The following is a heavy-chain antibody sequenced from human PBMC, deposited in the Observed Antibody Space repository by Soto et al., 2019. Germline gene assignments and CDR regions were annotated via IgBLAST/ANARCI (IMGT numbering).Heavy chain of an antibody. J-gene: IGHJ4*02. V-gene: IGHV4-39*01. CDR2: IYYSGST. CDR1: GGSISSSSYY. CDR3: AGTYYDFWSGYSFNDY. Sequence: NPSETLSLTCTVSGGSISSSSYYWGWIRQPPGKGLEWIGSIYYSGSTYYNPSLKSRVTISVDTSKNQFSLKLSSVTAADTAVYYCAGTYYDFWSGYSFNDYWGQGTLVTVS. D-gene: IGHD3-3*01.